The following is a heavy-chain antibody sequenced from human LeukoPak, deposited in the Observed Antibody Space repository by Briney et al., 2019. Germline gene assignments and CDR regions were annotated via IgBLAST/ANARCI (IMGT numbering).Heavy chain of an antibody. CDR2: ISWNSGSI. V-gene: IGHV3-9*01. J-gene: IGHJ4*02. Sequence: GGSLRLSCAASGFTFDDYAMHWVRQAPGKGLEWVSGISWNSGSIGYADSVKGRFTISRDNAKNSLYLQMNSLRAENTALYYCTKDMARGIAAAGLFNYWGQGTLVTVSS. CDR1: GFTFDDYA. CDR3: TKDMARGIAAAGLFNY. D-gene: IGHD6-13*01.